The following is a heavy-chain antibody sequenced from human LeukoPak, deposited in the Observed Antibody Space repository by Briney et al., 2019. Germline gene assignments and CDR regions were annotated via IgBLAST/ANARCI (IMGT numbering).Heavy chain of an antibody. CDR2: IRYDGSNK. CDR3: AGERVRSPSWFDP. CDR1: GFTFSSYG. V-gene: IGHV3-30*02. J-gene: IGHJ5*02. Sequence: GGSLRLSCAASGFTFSSYGMHWVRQAPGKGLEWVAFIRYDGSNKYYADSVKGRFTISRDNSKNTLYLQMNSLRAEDTAVYYCAGERVRSPSWFDPWGQGTLVTVSS. D-gene: IGHD3-10*01.